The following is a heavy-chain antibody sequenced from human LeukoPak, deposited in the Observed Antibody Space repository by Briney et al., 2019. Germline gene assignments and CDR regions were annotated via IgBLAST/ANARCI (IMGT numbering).Heavy chain of an antibody. D-gene: IGHD2-2*01. CDR1: GDSVSSNAAS. J-gene: IGHJ4*02. Sequence: SQTLSLTCAISGDSVSSNAASWNWIRQSPSRGLEWLGRTYYRSKWYNDYALSVKSRITLNPDTSKNQFSLQLNSVTPEGTAVYYCARGTLYATSWNFDYWGQGTLVTVSS. CDR2: TYYRSKWYN. CDR3: ARGTLYATSWNFDY. V-gene: IGHV6-1*01.